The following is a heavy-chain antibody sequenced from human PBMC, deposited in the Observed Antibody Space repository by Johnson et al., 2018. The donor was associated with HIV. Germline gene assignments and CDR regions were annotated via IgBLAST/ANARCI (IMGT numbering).Heavy chain of an antibody. D-gene: IGHD7-27*01. CDR1: GFTFSRFG. CDR3: STPRPNWGWNAFHI. J-gene: IGHJ3*02. CDR2: IKSKTDGGTT. Sequence: VQLVESGGGVVQPGGSLRLSCVASGFTFSRFGMHWVRQAPGKGLEWVGRIKSKTDGGTTDYAAPVKGRFSISSDDSKNTLYLQMNNLKTEDTALYYCSTPRPNWGWNAFHIWGQGTMVTVSS. V-gene: IGHV3-15*01.